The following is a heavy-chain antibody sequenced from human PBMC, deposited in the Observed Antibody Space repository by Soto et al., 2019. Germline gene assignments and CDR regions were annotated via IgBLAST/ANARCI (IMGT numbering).Heavy chain of an antibody. CDR1: GFTFSSYA. V-gene: IGHV3-33*01. Sequence: GGSLRLSCATSGFTFSSYAMHWVRQAPGKGLEWVSLIWNDGIGKYYADSVKGRFTISRDTSKSTLYLEMNSLRVDDTAVYYCVRDNVAAADLFDSWGQGTLVTVPS. J-gene: IGHJ4*02. CDR2: IWNDGIGK. D-gene: IGHD6-13*01. CDR3: VRDNVAAADLFDS.